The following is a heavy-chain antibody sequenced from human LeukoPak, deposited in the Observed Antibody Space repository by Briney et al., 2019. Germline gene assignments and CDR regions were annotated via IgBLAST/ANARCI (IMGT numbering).Heavy chain of an antibody. J-gene: IGHJ5*02. CDR3: ARDPGGTPFDL. Sequence: GGSLRLSCAASGFTVSNNYMSWVRQAPGRGLEWVSIMHNAGTTNYADSVKGRFFVSRDSSKNTLHLQMNTLKPEDTAVYYCARDPGGTPFDLWGQGTLVTVSS. CDR1: GFTVSNNY. CDR2: MHNAGTT. V-gene: IGHV3-66*01. D-gene: IGHD4-23*01.